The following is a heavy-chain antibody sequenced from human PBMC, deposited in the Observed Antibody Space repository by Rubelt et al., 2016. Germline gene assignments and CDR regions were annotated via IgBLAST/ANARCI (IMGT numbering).Heavy chain of an antibody. Sequence: QVQLVQSGAEVKKPGASVKVSCKASGYTFTSYAMHWVRQAPGQRLEWMGWINAGNGNKKYSQKFKGRVTITRDTSASTAYMELSSLRSEDTAVYYCARMRGPYSSSGGEFDPWGQGTLVTVSS. D-gene: IGHD6-13*01. CDR1: GYTFTSYA. J-gene: IGHJ5*02. V-gene: IGHV1-3*01. CDR3: ARMRGPYSSSGGEFDP. CDR2: INAGNGNK.